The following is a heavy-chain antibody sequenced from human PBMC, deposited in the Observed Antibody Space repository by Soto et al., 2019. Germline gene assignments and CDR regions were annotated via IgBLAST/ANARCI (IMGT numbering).Heavy chain of an antibody. D-gene: IGHD6-13*01. Sequence: GASVKVSCKVSGYTLTELSMHWVRQAPGKGLEWMGGFDPEDGETIYAQKFQGRVTMAEDTSTDTAYMELSSLRSEDTAVYYCATDRGAAAGTFGISRPTDHFDYWGQGTRVTVSS. CDR1: GYTLTELS. V-gene: IGHV1-24*01. CDR3: ATDRGAAAGTFGISRPTDHFDY. CDR2: FDPEDGET. J-gene: IGHJ4*02.